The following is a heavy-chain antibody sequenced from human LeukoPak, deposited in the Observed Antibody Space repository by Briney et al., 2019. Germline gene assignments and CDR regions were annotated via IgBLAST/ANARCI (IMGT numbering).Heavy chain of an antibody. D-gene: IGHD5-18*01. Sequence: PSETLSLTCTVSGYSISSGYYWGWIRQPPGKGLEWIGSIYHSGSTYYNPSLKSRVTISVDTSKNQFSLKLSSVTAADTAVYYCARGLRLPFFDYWGQGTLVTVSS. CDR2: IYHSGST. CDR1: GYSISSGYY. V-gene: IGHV4-38-2*02. J-gene: IGHJ4*02. CDR3: ARGLRLPFFDY.